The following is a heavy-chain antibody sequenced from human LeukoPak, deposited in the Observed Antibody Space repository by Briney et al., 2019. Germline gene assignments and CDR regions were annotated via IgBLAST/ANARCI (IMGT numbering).Heavy chain of an antibody. J-gene: IGHJ4*02. CDR3: ARDYYDILTGYYNHYFDY. Sequence: ASVKVSCKASGYTFTSYGITWVRQAPGQGLEWMGWISAYNGNAHYAQKLQGRVTMTTDTSTSTAYMELRSLRSDDTAVYYCARDYYDILTGYYNHYFDYWGQGTLVTVSS. CDR1: GYTFTSYG. D-gene: IGHD3-9*01. V-gene: IGHV1-18*01. CDR2: ISAYNGNA.